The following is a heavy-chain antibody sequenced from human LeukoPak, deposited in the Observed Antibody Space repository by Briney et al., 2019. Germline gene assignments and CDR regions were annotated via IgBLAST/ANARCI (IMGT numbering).Heavy chain of an antibody. D-gene: IGHD1-26*01. CDR1: GFTFSSSG. V-gene: IGHV3-23*01. CDR3: MANVGFDY. Sequence: GGSLRLSCAASGFTFSSSGMHWVRQAPGKGLQWVSSISGSGRSTYYADSVKGRFTISRDSSKNTLFLQMNSLRVEDTAVYYCMANVGFDYWGQGTLVTVSS. J-gene: IGHJ4*02. CDR2: ISGSGRST.